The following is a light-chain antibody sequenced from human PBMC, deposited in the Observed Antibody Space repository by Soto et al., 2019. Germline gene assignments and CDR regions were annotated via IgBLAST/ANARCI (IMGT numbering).Light chain of an antibody. V-gene: IGKV1-12*01. Sequence: DIQMTQSPSPLSASVGDRVTITCRASQGIGSSLVWYQQKPGKAPNLLMYDASTLQSGVASTFTGSGSGTHFTPAISSLQPEYAPTYYCQQADLLPLTFGGGTKVEI. CDR3: QQADLLPLT. J-gene: IGKJ4*01. CDR1: QGIGSS. CDR2: DAS.